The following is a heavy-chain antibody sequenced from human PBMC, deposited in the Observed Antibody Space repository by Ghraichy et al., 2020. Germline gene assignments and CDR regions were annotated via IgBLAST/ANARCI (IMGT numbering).Heavy chain of an antibody. CDR1: GFTFSSYW. CDR2: IKQDGSEK. V-gene: IGHV3-7*01. Sequence: GGSLRLSCAASGFTFSSYWMSWVRQAPGKGLEWVANIKQDGSEKYYVDSVKGRFTISRDNAKNSLYLQMNSLRAEDTAVYYCARDPGNYGDYAGDFDLWGRGTLVTVSS. D-gene: IGHD4-17*01. CDR3: ARDPGNYGDYAGDFDL. J-gene: IGHJ2*01.